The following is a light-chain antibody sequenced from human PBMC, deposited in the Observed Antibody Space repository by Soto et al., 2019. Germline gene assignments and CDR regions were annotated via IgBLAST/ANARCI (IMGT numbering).Light chain of an antibody. Sequence: QSVLTQPPSASGTPGQRVTISCSGSSSNIGSNTVNWYQLLPGTAPKLLFYSNNQRPSGVPDRFSGSKSGTSASLAISGLQSEDEADYYCAAWDDSLNGPVFGGGTKVTVL. CDR2: SNN. CDR1: SSNIGSNT. CDR3: AAWDDSLNGPV. V-gene: IGLV1-44*01. J-gene: IGLJ3*02.